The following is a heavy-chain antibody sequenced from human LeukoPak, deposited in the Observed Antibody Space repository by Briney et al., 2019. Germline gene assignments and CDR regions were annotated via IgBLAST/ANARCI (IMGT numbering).Heavy chain of an antibody. CDR1: GNSFTNYW. CDR3: ARPLRPKLGINVLDV. D-gene: IGHD7-27*01. V-gene: IGHV5-51*01. CDR2: IYLGDSET. J-gene: IGHJ3*01. Sequence: GESLEISCKGSGNSFTNYWVGWVRQMPGRGLEWMGIIYLGDSETIYSPSFQGQVTISADKSINTAYLQWSSLKASDTAIYYCARPLRPKLGINVLDVWGQGTKVTVSS.